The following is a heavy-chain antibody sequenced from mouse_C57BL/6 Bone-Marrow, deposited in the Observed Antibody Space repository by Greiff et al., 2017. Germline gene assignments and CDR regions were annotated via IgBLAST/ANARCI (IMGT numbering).Heavy chain of an antibody. CDR2: IDPSDSYT. CDR3: ARELRPHYFAY. V-gene: IGHV1-69*01. J-gene: IGHJ2*01. D-gene: IGHD3-2*02. CDR1: GYTFTSYW. Sequence: VQLQQPGAELVMPGASVKLSCKASGYTFTSYWMHWVKQRPGQGLEWIGEIDPSDSYTNYNQKFKGKATLTVDKSSSTAYMQLSRLTAEDSAVYYCARELRPHYFAYWGQGTTLTVSS.